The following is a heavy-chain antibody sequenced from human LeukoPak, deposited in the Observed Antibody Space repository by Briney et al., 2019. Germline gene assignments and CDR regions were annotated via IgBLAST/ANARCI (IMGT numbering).Heavy chain of an antibody. CDR3: ASMTGSDHYYFDY. J-gene: IGHJ4*02. CDR1: SYSTSSGYY. V-gene: IGHV4-38-2*02. Sequence: SETLSLTCTVSSYSTSSGYYWGWIRQPPGKGLEWIGSIYHSGSTYFNPSLKSRVTISVDTSKNQFSLKLSSVTAADTAVYYCASMTGSDHYYFDYWGQGSLVTVSP. CDR2: IYHSGST. D-gene: IGHD3-9*01.